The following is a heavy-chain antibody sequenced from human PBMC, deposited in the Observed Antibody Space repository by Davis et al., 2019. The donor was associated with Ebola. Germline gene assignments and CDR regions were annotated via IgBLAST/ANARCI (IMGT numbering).Heavy chain of an antibody. D-gene: IGHD3-16*01. V-gene: IGHV1-46*01. CDR2: INPNSGST. J-gene: IGHJ6*04. CDR3: ARGMSGADPYGLVV. CDR1: GYTFTSYG. Sequence: ASVKVSCKASGYTFTSYGITWVRQAPGQGLEWMGRINPNSGSTSYAQKFQGRVTMTRDTSTSTVYMELSSLRSEDTAVYYCARGMSGADPYGLVVWGKGTTVTVSS.